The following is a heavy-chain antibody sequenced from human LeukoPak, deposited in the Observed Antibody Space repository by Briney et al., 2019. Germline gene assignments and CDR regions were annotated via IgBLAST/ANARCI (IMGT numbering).Heavy chain of an antibody. Sequence: GGSLRLSCAASGFTFSSYEMNWVRQAPGKWLEWVSYISSGSSTIYYADSVKGRFTISRDNAKNSLYLQMNSLRAEDTAVYYCAELGITMIGGVWGKGTTVTISS. CDR1: GFTFSSYE. D-gene: IGHD3-10*02. J-gene: IGHJ6*04. CDR2: ISSGSSTI. CDR3: AELGITMIGGV. V-gene: IGHV3-48*03.